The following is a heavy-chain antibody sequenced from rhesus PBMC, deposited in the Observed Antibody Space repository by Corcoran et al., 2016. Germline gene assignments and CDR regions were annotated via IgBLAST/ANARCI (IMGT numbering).Heavy chain of an antibody. V-gene: IGHV6-1*01. CDR2: TYNRSKWYN. Sequence: QVQLQESGPGLVKPSQTLSLPRAIPGASVSSNSAPWNRFRQSPSRGLGWLRRTYNRSKWYNDYAQSVQNRITINPDTSKNQFSLQLNSVTPEDMAVYYCAREGDYFDYWGQGVLVTVSS. CDR1: GASVSSNSAP. CDR3: AREGDYFDY. J-gene: IGHJ4*01. D-gene: IGHD1-44*02.